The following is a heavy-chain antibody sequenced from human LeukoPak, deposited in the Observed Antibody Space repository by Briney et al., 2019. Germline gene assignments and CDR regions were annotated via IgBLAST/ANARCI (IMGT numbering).Heavy chain of an antibody. CDR3: ARFSSSTWVFDF. CDR2: IYYSGST. CDR1: GGSISSGGYY. Sequence: SQTLSLTCTVSGGSISSGGYYWSWIRQHPGKGLEWIGYIYYSGSTYYNPSLKGRVAISVETSKNQFSLKLSSVTAADTAVYYCARFSSSTWVFDFWGHGTLVTVSS. V-gene: IGHV4-31*03. J-gene: IGHJ4*01. D-gene: IGHD6-13*01.